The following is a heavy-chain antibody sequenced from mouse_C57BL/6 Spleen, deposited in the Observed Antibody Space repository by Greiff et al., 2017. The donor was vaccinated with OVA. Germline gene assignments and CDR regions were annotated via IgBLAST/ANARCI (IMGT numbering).Heavy chain of an antibody. CDR3: AYYYGSSLDY. V-gene: IGHV6-6*01. D-gene: IGHD1-1*01. J-gene: IGHJ2*01. CDR1: GFTFSDAW. Sequence: EVMLVESGGGLVQPGGSMKLSCAASGFTFSDAWMNWVRQSPEKGLEWVAEIRNKANNHATYYAESVKGRFTISRYDSKSSVYLQMNSVRAEDTGMYYCAYYYGSSLDYWGQGTTLTVSS. CDR2: IRNKANNHAT.